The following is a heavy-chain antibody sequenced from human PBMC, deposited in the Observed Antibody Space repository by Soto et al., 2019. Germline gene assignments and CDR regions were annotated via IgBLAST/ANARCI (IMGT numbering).Heavy chain of an antibody. CDR2: IYHSRST. D-gene: IGHD2-21*02. CDR3: ATVVTSYRHFDH. CDR1: GGSISRYS. Sequence: PSETLSLTCTVSGGSISRYSCSWIRQPPGKGLEWIGYIYHSRSTNYNPSLKSRVTISVDTSKNHFSLKLSSVTAADTAVYYCATVVTSYRHFDHWGLGTLVTVSS. J-gene: IGHJ2*01. V-gene: IGHV4-59*01.